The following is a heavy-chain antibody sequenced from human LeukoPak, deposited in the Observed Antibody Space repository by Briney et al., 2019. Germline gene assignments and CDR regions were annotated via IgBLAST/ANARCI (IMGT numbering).Heavy chain of an antibody. V-gene: IGHV4-39*01. CDR3: ARVSKYYDFWSGYCGSDSYYFDY. Sequence: SETLSLTCPVSGGSISSSSYYWGWIRQPPGKGLEWIGSIYYSGSTYYNPSLKSRVTISVDTSKNQFSLKLSSVTAADTAVYYCARVSKYYDFWSGYCGSDSYYFDYWGQGTLVTVSS. CDR1: GGSISSSSYY. D-gene: IGHD3-3*01. CDR2: IYYSGST. J-gene: IGHJ4*02.